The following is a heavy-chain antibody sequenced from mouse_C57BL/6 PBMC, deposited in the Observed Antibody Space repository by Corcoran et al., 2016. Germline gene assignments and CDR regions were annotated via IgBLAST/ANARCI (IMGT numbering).Heavy chain of an antibody. CDR3: SRGNYEGFAY. Sequence: QVQLVETGGGLVRPGNSLKLSCVTSGFTFSNYRMHCLSQPPGKRLDWIAVITVKSDNYGANYEEFVKGRFAISRDDSKSSVYLEIKRLREEDTATYFCSRGNYEGFAYGGQGTLVTVSA. V-gene: IGHV13-2*01. J-gene: IGHJ3*01. CDR2: ITVKSDNYGA. D-gene: IGHD2-1*01. CDR1: GFTFSNYR.